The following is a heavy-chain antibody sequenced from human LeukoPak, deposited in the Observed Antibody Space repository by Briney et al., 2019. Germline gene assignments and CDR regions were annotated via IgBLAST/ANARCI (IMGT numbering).Heavy chain of an antibody. CDR2: VYYGGST. D-gene: IGHD3-10*01. Sequence: PSETLSLTCTVSGGSISGSSYFWGWIRQPPGKGLEWIGSVYYGGSTYYNPSLKSRVTISVDTSKNQFSLKLSSVTAADTAVYYCVRDLDYYGSGGEWFDPWGQGTLVTVSS. V-gene: IGHV4-39*07. J-gene: IGHJ5*02. CDR1: GGSISGSSYF. CDR3: VRDLDYYGSGGEWFDP.